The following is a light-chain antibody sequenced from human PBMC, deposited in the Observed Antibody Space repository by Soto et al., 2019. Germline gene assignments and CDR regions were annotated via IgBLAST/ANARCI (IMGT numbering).Light chain of an antibody. V-gene: IGLV2-14*01. J-gene: IGLJ2*01. CDR1: STDVGGYNY. CDR2: EVT. Sequence: QSALTQPASVSGSPGQSITISCTGTSTDVGGYNYVSWYQQHPDQAPKLMIYEVTTRPSGVSYCFAASKSGNTASLPISGFQAEYEADYHCSSYSSTSTLVFGGGTQLTVL. CDR3: SSYSSTSTLV.